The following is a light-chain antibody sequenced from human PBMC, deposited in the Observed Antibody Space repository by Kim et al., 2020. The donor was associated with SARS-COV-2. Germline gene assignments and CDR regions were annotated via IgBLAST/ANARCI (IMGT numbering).Light chain of an antibody. J-gene: IGKJ1*01. V-gene: IGKV3-15*01. CDR1: QSISSN. Sequence: LSPGERATLSCRASQSISSNLAWYQQKPGQPPKLLMYGASTRATGIPARFSGSGSGTDSTLTISSLQSEDFAVYYCQQYNKWPRTFGQGTKVDIK. CDR2: GAS. CDR3: QQYNKWPRT.